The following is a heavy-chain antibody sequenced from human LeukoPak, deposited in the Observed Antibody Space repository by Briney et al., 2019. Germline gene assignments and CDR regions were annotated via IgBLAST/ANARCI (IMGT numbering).Heavy chain of an antibody. CDR2: INHSGST. CDR1: GGSFSGYY. V-gene: IGHV4-34*01. J-gene: IGHJ4*02. D-gene: IGHD5-12*01. Sequence: PSETLSLTCAVYGGSFSGYYWSWIRQPPGKGLEWIGEINHSGSTNNNPSLKSRVTISVDTSKNQFSLKLSSVTAADTAVYYCARGRPKSDIVATITQGTYFDYWGQGTLVTVSS. CDR3: ARGRPKSDIVATITQGTYFDY.